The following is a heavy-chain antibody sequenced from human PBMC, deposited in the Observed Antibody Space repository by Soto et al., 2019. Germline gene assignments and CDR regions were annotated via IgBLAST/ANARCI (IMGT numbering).Heavy chain of an antibody. CDR3: ARQHYYDSSGYYTWN. V-gene: IGHV4-39*01. J-gene: IGHJ1*01. D-gene: IGHD3-22*01. Sequence: PSDSLSPTYCSSCGSIRSHLYHLCWIRQPPGKGLEWIATGHYSGSTYYTPSLKNRVTISADTSNNQFSLRLNSVTAADTAVYYCARQHYYDSSGYYTWNWGQG. CDR1: CGSIRSHLYH. CDR2: GHYSGST.